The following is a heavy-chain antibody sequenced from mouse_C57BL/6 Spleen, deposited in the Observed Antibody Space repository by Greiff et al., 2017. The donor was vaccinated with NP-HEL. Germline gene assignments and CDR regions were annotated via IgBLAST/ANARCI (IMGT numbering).Heavy chain of an antibody. Sequence: VQLQQPGAELVKPGASMKLSCKASGYTFTSYWMHWVKQRPGQGLEWIGMIHPNSGSTNYNEKFKSKATLTVDKSSSTAYMQLSSLTSEDSAVYYCARKDELGRGYWGQGTTLTVSS. D-gene: IGHD4-1*01. CDR2: IHPNSGST. CDR3: ARKDELGRGY. CDR1: GYTFTSYW. V-gene: IGHV1-64*01. J-gene: IGHJ2*01.